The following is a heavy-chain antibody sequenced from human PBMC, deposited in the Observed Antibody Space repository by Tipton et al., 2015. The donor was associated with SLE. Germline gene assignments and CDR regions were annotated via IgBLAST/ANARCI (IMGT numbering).Heavy chain of an antibody. Sequence: TLSLTCTVSGGSVSSYFWSWNRQPPGKGLEWIGEISHSGSTNYNPSLKSRVTISVDTSKSQFSLKLSSVTAADTAVYYCARGGGDGNSVWGQGTLVTVSS. D-gene: IGHD5-24*01. V-gene: IGHV4-34*01. CDR2: ISHSGST. J-gene: IGHJ4*02. CDR1: GGSVSSYF. CDR3: ARGGGDGNSV.